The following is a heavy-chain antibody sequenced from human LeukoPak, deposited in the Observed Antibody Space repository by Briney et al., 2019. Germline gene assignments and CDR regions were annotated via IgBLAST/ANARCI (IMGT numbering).Heavy chain of an antibody. J-gene: IGHJ4*02. V-gene: IGHV3-15*01. Sequence: KSGGSLRLSCAASGFTFSKSGMSWVRQAPGKGLEWVGSINSETDGGTTDYAAPVKGRFTISRDDSKNTLYLQMNSLKTEDTAVYYCTTEDSSGWYSNYFDYWGQGTLVTVSS. CDR3: TTEDSSGWYSNYFDY. D-gene: IGHD6-19*01. CDR2: INSETDGGTT. CDR1: GFTFSKSG.